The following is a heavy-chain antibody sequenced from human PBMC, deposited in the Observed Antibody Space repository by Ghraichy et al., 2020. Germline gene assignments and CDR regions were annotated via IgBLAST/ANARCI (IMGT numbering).Heavy chain of an antibody. D-gene: IGHD1-26*01. CDR3: AKTGFSGSYFDS. CDR2: IRYDGSNK. J-gene: IGHJ4*02. V-gene: IGHV3-30*02. Sequence: GGSLRLSCAASGLTFSNYGMHWVRQALGKGLEWVAFIRYDGSNKYYADSVKGRFTISRDNSKNTLYLQMNSLRAEDTAVYYCAKTGFSGSYFDSWGQGTLVTISS. CDR1: GLTFSNYG.